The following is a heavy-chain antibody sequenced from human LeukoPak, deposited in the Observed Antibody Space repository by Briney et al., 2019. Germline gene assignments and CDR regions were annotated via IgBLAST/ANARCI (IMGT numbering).Heavy chain of an antibody. J-gene: IGHJ5*02. V-gene: IGHV4-38-2*02. Sequence: SETLSLTCTVSGYSISSGYYWGWIRQPPGKGLEWIGSIYQSGSTYYNPSLKSRVTISVDMSKNQFSLKLSSVTAADTAVYFCARVPGPNWFDPWGQGTLVTVSS. CDR2: IYQSGST. CDR1: GYSISSGYY. CDR3: ARVPGPNWFDP.